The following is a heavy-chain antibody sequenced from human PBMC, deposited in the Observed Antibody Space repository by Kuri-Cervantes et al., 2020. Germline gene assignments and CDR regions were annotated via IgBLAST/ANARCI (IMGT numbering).Heavy chain of an antibody. CDR1: GFIFSASD. V-gene: IGHV3-73*01. D-gene: IGHD2-15*01. J-gene: IGHJ6*03. CDR3: TRGFCSGGSCGYMDV. Sequence: GGSLRLSCAASGFIFSASDMHWVRQASGKGLEWVGLIANRGSNYATVNAASVGGRFTFSRDDSKNTAYLQMNSLKTEDTAVYFCTRGFCSGGSCGYMDVWGKGTTVTVSS. CDR2: IANRGSNYAT.